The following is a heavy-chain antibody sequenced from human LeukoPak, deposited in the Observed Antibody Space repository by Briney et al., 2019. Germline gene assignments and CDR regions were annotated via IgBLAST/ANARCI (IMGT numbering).Heavy chain of an antibody. V-gene: IGHV4-59*01. D-gene: IGHD5-18*01. CDR2: IYYSGST. CDR3: ARGDTAMAYFDY. J-gene: IGHJ4*02. CDR1: GGSISSYY. Sequence: SETLSLTCTVSGGSISSYYWSWIRQPPGKGLEWIGYIYYSGSTNYNPSLKSRVTISVDTSKNQFSLKLSSVTAADTAVYYCARGDTAMAYFDYWGQGTLVTVSP.